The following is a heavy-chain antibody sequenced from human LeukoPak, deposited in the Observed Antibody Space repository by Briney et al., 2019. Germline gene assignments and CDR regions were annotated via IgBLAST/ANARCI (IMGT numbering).Heavy chain of an antibody. Sequence: GASVKVSCKASGYTFTDYYMHWVRQAPGQGLEWMGCINPNSGGTIYAQKFQGRVTMTRDTSISTAYMELSRLISDDTAVYYCARAGAATVPDWPFDLWGRSTLVTVSS. D-gene: IGHD6-13*01. CDR2: INPNSGGT. J-gene: IGHJ2*01. V-gene: IGHV1-2*02. CDR3: ARAGAATVPDWPFDL. CDR1: GYTFTDYY.